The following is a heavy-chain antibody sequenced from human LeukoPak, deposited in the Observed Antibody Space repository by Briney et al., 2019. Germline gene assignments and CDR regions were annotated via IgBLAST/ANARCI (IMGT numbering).Heavy chain of an antibody. CDR1: GGSISSYY. D-gene: IGHD3-10*01. J-gene: IGHJ4*02. V-gene: IGHV4-59*01. Sequence: SETLSLTCTVSGGSISSYYWSWIWQPPGKGLEWIGYIYYSGITYYNPSLKSRVTISVDRSKNQFSLKLSSVTAADTAVYYCARVKGREGSTVIIDYWGQGTLVTVSS. CDR2: IYYSGIT. CDR3: ARVKGREGSTVIIDY.